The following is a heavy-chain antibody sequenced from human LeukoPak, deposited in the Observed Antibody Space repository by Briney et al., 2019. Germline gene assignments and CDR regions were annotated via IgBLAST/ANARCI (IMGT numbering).Heavy chain of an antibody. D-gene: IGHD1-26*01. CDR1: GFSVSSNY. Sequence: PGGSLRLSCAASGFSVSSNYMNWVRQAPGRGLEWVSVIYSGHSTYYADSVKGRFTVSRDNSANTVFLQMNNLRAEGTAIYYCARDMSPWESKNPDAFDIWGQGTMVTVSS. J-gene: IGHJ3*02. V-gene: IGHV3-53*01. CDR2: IYSGHST. CDR3: ARDMSPWESKNPDAFDI.